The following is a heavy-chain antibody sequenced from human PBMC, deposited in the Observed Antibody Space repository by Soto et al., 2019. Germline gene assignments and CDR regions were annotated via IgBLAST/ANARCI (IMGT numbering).Heavy chain of an antibody. J-gene: IGHJ4*02. Sequence: SGPTLVNPTQTLTLTCSFSGFSLSSSGVGVGWIRQPPGKALEWLALIYWDDDMCYSPSLKRRLTITKDTSKNQVVLTLTDMDPVDTATYYCARGTGGGNSCYFDYWGQGTLVTVSS. V-gene: IGHV2-5*02. CDR2: IYWDDDM. CDR3: ARGTGGGNSCYFDY. D-gene: IGHD2-21*02. CDR1: GFSLSSSGVG.